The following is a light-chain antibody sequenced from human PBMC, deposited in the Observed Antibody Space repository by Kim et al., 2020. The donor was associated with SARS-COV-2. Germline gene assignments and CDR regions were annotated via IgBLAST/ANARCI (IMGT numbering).Light chain of an antibody. V-gene: IGLV2-14*03. Sequence: QSITISCTGTSSDVGGYDYVSWYQQHPGKVPKLMIFDVTNRPSGVSDRFFGSKSGNTASLTISGLRAEDEADYYCSSYTSNSAPFVFGTGTKVTVL. CDR3: SSYTSNSAPFV. CDR2: DVT. CDR1: SSDVGGYDY. J-gene: IGLJ1*01.